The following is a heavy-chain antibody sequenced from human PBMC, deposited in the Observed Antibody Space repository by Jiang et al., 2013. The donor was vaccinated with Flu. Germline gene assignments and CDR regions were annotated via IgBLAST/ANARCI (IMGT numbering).Heavy chain of an antibody. CDR3: ARDYHDYGLDPFDV. CDR2: IYYSGRT. Sequence: PGLVKPSQTLSLTCTVSGTSISDGGYYWNWIRQRPGKGLEWIGYIYYSGRTNYSPSLKSRVTISVDTSKNQFSLKLNSMTATDTAVYYCARDYHDYGLDPFDVWGQGTMVTVSS. V-gene: IGHV4-31*03. CDR1: GTSISDGGYY. D-gene: IGHD4-17*01. J-gene: IGHJ3*01.